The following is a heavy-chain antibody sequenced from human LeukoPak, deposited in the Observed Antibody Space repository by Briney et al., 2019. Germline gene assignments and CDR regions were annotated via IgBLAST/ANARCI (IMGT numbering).Heavy chain of an antibody. V-gene: IGHV1-18*01. CDR3: ARASIRYYDSSGYPLDAFDI. Sequence: ASVKVSCKSSGYTFNSYGITWVRHAPRQGLEWMGCIHTYNGHTNYAQKFQGRVTITADKSTSTAYMELSSLRSEDTAVYYCARASIRYYDSSGYPLDAFDIWGQGTMVTVSS. J-gene: IGHJ3*02. CDR1: GYTFNSYG. D-gene: IGHD3-22*01. CDR2: IHTYNGHT.